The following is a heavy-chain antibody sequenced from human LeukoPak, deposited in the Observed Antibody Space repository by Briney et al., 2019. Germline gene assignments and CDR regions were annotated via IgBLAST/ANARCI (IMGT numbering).Heavy chain of an antibody. D-gene: IGHD3-10*01. CDR2: ISGSGGST. Sequence: GGSLRLSCAASGFTFSSYAMSWVRQAPGKGLEWVSAISGSGGSTYYADSVKGRFTISRENAKNSLYLQMNSLRAGDTAVYYCARGRITMVRGVIINPPRSDAFDIWGQGTMVTVSS. V-gene: IGHV3-23*01. CDR1: GFTFSSYA. CDR3: ARGRITMVRGVIINPPRSDAFDI. J-gene: IGHJ3*02.